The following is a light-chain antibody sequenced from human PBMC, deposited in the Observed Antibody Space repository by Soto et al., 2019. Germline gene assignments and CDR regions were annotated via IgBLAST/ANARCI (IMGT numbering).Light chain of an antibody. Sequence: DIVMTQSPDSLAVSLGERATINCKSSQRGLHSSNNKNYLAWYPHKSGQPPNLLISWASTRDSGVPDRFSASWSGTDFTLSISSMQAEDGAVYYCQQYYRIPRTFGQGTKVEIK. CDR2: WAS. V-gene: IGKV4-1*01. J-gene: IGKJ1*01. CDR1: QRGLHSSNNKNY. CDR3: QQYYRIPRT.